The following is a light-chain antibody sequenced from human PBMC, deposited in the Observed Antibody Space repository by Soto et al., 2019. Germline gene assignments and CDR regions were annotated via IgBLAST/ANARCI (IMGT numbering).Light chain of an antibody. J-gene: IGLJ1*01. CDR3: SSFTSTSTLYV. Sequence: QSALTQPPSASGFPGQSVAISCTGTSSDVGYYDYVSWYQQHPGKAPKLVIYEVTKRPSGVPDRVSASKSGNTASLTVPGLRAEDEADYYCSSFTSTSTLYVFGTGTKVTVL. CDR1: SSDVGYYDY. V-gene: IGLV2-8*01. CDR2: EVT.